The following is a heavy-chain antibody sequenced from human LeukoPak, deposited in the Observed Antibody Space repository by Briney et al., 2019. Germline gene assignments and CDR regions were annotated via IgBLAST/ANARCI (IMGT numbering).Heavy chain of an antibody. CDR2: ISAYNGNT. CDR1: GYTFTSYG. J-gene: IGHJ4*02. Sequence: ASVKVSCKASGYTFTSYGISWVRQAPGQGLEWMGWISAYNGNTNYAQKLQGRVTMTTDTSTSTAYMELRSLRSDDTAVYYCAREGAPDSSGYYYDWVYYFDYWGQGTLVTVSS. D-gene: IGHD3-22*01. V-gene: IGHV1-18*01. CDR3: AREGAPDSSGYYYDWVYYFDY.